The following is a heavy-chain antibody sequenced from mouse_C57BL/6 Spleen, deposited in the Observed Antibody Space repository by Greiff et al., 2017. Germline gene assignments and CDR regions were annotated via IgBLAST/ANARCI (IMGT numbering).Heavy chain of an antibody. CDR2: IDPSDSYT. CDR1: GYTFTSYW. J-gene: IGHJ3*01. CDR3: ARGGDDYPVAY. D-gene: IGHD2-4*01. V-gene: IGHV1-69*01. Sequence: QVQLQQPGAELVMPGASVKLSCKASGYTFTSYWMHWVKQRPGQGLEWIGEIDPSDSYTNYNQKFKGKSTLTVDKSSSTAYRQLSSLTSEDSAVYYCARGGDDYPVAYWGQGTLVTVSA.